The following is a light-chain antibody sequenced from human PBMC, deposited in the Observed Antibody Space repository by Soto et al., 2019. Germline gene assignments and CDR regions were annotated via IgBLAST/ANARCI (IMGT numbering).Light chain of an antibody. Sequence: EIVLTQSPGTLSLSPGERATLSCRASQSVSSNYLAWYQQKPGQAPKVLIYRASSRATGIPDRFSGSGSGTDFTLTISRLEPEDFGGYYCQQYGSTPLTFGGGIKVDIK. CDR1: QSVSSNY. CDR2: RAS. J-gene: IGKJ4*01. CDR3: QQYGSTPLT. V-gene: IGKV3-20*01.